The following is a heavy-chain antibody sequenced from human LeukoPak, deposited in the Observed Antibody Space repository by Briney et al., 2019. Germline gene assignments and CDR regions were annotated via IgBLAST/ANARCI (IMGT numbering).Heavy chain of an antibody. CDR2: ISYDGSNK. CDR1: GFTFSSDG. Sequence: GGCLRLSCAASGFTFSSDGMHWVRQAPGKGVGWGAVISYDGSNKYYADSVKGRFTISRDNSKNTLYLQMNSLRAEDTAVYYCAKGMSLALLEGMDVWGQGTTVTVSS. J-gene: IGHJ6*02. D-gene: IGHD1-26*01. V-gene: IGHV3-30*18. CDR3: AKGMSLALLEGMDV.